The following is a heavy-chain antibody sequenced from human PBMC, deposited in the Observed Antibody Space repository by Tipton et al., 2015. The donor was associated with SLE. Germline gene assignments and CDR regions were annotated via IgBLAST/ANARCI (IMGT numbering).Heavy chain of an antibody. Sequence: GSLRLSCAASGFSLSHYWMTWVRQAPGKGLEWVSSISSSGSYIYYADSVKGRFTISRDNAKNSLYLQLNSLRAEDTAVYYCARDPGDWGYDYWGQGTLVTVSS. CDR2: ISSSGSYI. J-gene: IGHJ4*02. V-gene: IGHV3-21*01. D-gene: IGHD7-27*01. CDR3: ARDPGDWGYDY. CDR1: GFSLSHYW.